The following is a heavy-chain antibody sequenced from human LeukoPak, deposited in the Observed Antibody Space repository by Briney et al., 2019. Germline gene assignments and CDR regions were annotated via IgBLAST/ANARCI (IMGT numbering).Heavy chain of an antibody. J-gene: IGHJ4*02. CDR2: ISANGGST. V-gene: IGHV3-23*01. D-gene: IGHD6-13*01. CDR1: GFTFSTYV. CDR3: AKPPPDSSSWLFDY. Sequence: PGGSLRLSCAASGFTFSTYVMSWVRQAPGKGLEWVSTISANGGSTYYTGSVKGRFTISRDNSKNTLYLQMNSLRAEDTAVYYCAKPPPDSSSWLFDYWGQGTLVTVSS.